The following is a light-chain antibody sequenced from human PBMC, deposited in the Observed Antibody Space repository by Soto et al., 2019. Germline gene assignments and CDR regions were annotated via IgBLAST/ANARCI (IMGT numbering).Light chain of an antibody. CDR2: KAS. CDR1: QSISSW. V-gene: IGKV1-5*03. CDR3: QQYNSLVT. J-gene: IGKJ2*01. Sequence: DIQMTQSPSTLSASVGDRVTITCRASQSISSWLAWYQQKPGKAPKLLIYKASSLESGVPSRFNGSRSRTEFTLTIRSLQPDDFATYYCQQYNSLVTFGQGTKLEIK.